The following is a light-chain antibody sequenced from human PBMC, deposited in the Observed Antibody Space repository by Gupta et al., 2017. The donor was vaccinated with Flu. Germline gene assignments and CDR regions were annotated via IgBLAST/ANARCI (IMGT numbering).Light chain of an antibody. CDR3: VLYTGSGVGL. CDR1: SGSVSTDYF. J-gene: IGLJ2*01. V-gene: IGLV8-61*01. Sequence: QIVVTQEPSFSVSPGGTVTLTCGLSSGSVSTDYFPSWYQQTPGQAPRPLIYNTNTRSSGVPDRFSGSMPGDTAALTITGAQADDESDYYCVLYTGSGVGLFGGGTKLTVL. CDR2: NTN.